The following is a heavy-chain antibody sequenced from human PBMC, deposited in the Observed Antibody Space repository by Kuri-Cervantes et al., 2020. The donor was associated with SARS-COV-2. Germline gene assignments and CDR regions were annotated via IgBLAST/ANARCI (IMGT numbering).Heavy chain of an antibody. V-gene: IGHV3-30-3*01. CDR1: GFTFSRYA. CDR2: ISYDGSNK. CDR3: ARDRVGVHDS. D-gene: IGHD2-21*01. Sequence: GESLKISCAASGFTFSRYAMHWVRQAPGKGLEWVAVISYDGSNKDYTASGKGRFTISRDNSQNTLYLQMKSLRTEDTALYYCARDRVGVHDSWGQGTLVTVSS. J-gene: IGHJ4*02.